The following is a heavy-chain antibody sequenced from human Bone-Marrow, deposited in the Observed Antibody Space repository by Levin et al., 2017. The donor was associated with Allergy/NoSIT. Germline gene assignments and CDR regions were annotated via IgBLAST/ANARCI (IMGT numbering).Heavy chain of an antibody. J-gene: IGHJ3*01. Sequence: SGPTLVKPTQTLTLTCSFSGFALNTSGVGVGWIRQPPGKALEWLALIYWDDDRRYSPSLKSRLTITSDTSENQVLLTMTNMHAVDTATYYCAHTAAIVTGYYARDVFELWGQGKTVTVAS. CDR1: GFALNTSGVG. D-gene: IGHD3-9*01. V-gene: IGHV2-5*02. CDR2: IYWDDDR. CDR3: AHTAAIVTGYYARDVFEL.